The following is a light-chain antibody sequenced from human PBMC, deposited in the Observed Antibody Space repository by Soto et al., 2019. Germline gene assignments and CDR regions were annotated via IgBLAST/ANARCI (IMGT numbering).Light chain of an antibody. Sequence: QSVLTHPASVSVSHGQTLTISCTVTSGDVCGYNSVSCYQQQQGKAPKLMIYEVSNRPSGVSNRFSGSKSGNTDSLTISGLQAEDEADYYCSSYTSSSFYVFGPGTKVTV. CDR1: SGDVCGYNS. J-gene: IGLJ1*01. CDR3: SSYTSSSFYV. V-gene: IGLV2-14*01. CDR2: EVS.